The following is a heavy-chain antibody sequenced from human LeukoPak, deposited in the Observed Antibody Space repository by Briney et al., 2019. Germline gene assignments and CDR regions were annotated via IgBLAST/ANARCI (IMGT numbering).Heavy chain of an antibody. D-gene: IGHD3-10*01. CDR1: GFTFSNFW. V-gene: IGHV3-74*01. CDR2: IYGDGSFT. J-gene: IGHJ4*02. CDR3: ARAGSHWHYVY. Sequence: GGSLRLSCAASGFTFSNFWMHWVRQAPGKGLVWVALIYGDGSFTRYADSVKGRFTISRDNAKNTVYLQMNSLRVEDTAVYYCARAGSHWHYVYWGQGTVVTVSS.